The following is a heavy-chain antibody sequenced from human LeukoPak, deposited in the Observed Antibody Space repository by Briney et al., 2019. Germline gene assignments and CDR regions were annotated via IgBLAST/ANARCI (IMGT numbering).Heavy chain of an antibody. D-gene: IGHD1-26*01. J-gene: IGHJ4*02. CDR2: ISGSGGTI. CDR3: ARDLSGPRVHFDY. V-gene: IGHV3-48*02. CDR1: GFTFSSYS. Sequence: GGSLRLSCAASGFTFSSYSINWVRQAPGKGLEWVSYISGSGGTIYYSDSVKGRFTISRDNAKNSLYLQMNSLRDEDTAVYYCARDLSGPRVHFDYWGQGTLVTVSS.